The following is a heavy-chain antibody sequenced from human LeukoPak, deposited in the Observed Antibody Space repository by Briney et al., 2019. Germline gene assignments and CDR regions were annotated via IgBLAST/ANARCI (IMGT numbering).Heavy chain of an antibody. CDR3: TRDLVDYGDDRWFDP. D-gene: IGHD4-17*01. Sequence: PGGSRRLSCTASGFTFGDYAMSWFRQAPGKGREGVGFIGSKAYGGTTEYAASVKGRFTISRDDSKSIAYLQMNSLKTEDTAVYYCTRDLVDYGDDRWFDPWGQGTLVTVSS. J-gene: IGHJ5*02. V-gene: IGHV3-49*03. CDR1: GFTFGDYA. CDR2: IGSKAYGGTT.